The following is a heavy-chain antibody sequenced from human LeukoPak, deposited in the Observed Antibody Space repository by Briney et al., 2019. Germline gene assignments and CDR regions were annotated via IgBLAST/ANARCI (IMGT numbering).Heavy chain of an antibody. J-gene: IGHJ6*03. V-gene: IGHV3-11*04. CDR1: GFSLSDYY. CDR3: ARDRGIVGATGYYYMDV. Sequence: GGSLRLSCVASGFSLSDYYMSWIRQAPGKGLEWVSYIGSTIYYADSVKGRFTIPRDNAKNSLYLQMNSLRAEDTAVYYCARDRGIVGATGYYYMDVWGKGTTVTVSS. CDR2: IGSTI. D-gene: IGHD1-26*01.